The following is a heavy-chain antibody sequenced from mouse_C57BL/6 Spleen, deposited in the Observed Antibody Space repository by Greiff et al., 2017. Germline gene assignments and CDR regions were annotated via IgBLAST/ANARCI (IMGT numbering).Heavy chain of an antibody. CDR1: GYAFSSYW. J-gene: IGHJ4*01. D-gene: IGHD1-1*01. Sequence: QVQLQQSGAELVKPGASVKISCKASGYAFSSYWMNWVKQRPGKGLEWIGQIYPGDGDTNYNGKVKGKATLTADKSSSTAYMQLSSLTSEDSAVYFCARITTVVENYAMDYWGQGTSVTVSS. CDR2: IYPGDGDT. V-gene: IGHV1-80*01. CDR3: ARITTVVENYAMDY.